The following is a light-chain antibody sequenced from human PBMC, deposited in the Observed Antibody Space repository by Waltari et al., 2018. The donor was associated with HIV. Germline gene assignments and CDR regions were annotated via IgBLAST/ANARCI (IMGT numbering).Light chain of an antibody. J-gene: IGLJ2*01. Sequence: SALTQPASVSGSPGQSLTIPCTGTRNNLFPWYQQHPGKAPKLIIYEVSKRPSGVSDRFSASKYGNTASLTISGLQAEDEADYHCCSYVGVVNSFVLFGGGTKLTVL. V-gene: IGLV2-23*02. CDR1: RNNL. CDR3: CSYVGVVNSFVL. CDR2: EVS.